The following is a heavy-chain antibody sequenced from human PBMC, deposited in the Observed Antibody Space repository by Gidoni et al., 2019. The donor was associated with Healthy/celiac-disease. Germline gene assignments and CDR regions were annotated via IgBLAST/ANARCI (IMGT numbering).Heavy chain of an antibody. D-gene: IGHD3-10*01. J-gene: IGHJ6*03. Sequence: QVQLQQWGAGLLKPSETLSLTCAVYGGSFSGYYWSWIRQPPGKGLEWIGEINHSGSTNYNPSLKSRVTISVDTSKNQFSLKLSSVTAADTAVYYCARGQSRKVRGVNRWGYMDVWGKGTTVTVSS. CDR1: GGSFSGYY. V-gene: IGHV4-34*01. CDR2: INHSGST. CDR3: ARGQSRKVRGVNRWGYMDV.